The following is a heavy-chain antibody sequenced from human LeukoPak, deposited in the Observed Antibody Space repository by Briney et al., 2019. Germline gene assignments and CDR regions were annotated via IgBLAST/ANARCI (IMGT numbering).Heavy chain of an antibody. Sequence: GSSVKVSCKASGGTFSSYAISWVRQAPGQGLEWMGGIIPIFGTANYAQKFQRRVTITTDESTSTAYVELSSLRSEDTAVYYCARNYDSTYNWFDPWGQGTLVTVSS. D-gene: IGHD3-22*01. CDR2: IIPIFGTA. CDR1: GGTFSSYA. V-gene: IGHV1-69*05. J-gene: IGHJ5*02. CDR3: ARNYDSTYNWFDP.